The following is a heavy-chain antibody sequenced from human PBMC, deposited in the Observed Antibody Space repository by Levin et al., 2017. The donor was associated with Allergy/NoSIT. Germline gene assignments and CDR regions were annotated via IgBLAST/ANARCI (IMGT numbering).Heavy chain of an antibody. V-gene: IGHV3-33*07. CDR1: GFSFNTHG. Sequence: GGSLRLSCATSGFSFNTHGMYWVRQTPGKGLEWVSLIWYDGSNRHYADSVRGRFTISRDNSRNTLFLEMNSLRVEDTAVYYCASSTVPDTTVNADFDYWGQGTLVTVSS. D-gene: IGHD4-17*01. CDR2: IWYDGSNR. CDR3: ASSTVPDTTVNADFDY. J-gene: IGHJ4*02.